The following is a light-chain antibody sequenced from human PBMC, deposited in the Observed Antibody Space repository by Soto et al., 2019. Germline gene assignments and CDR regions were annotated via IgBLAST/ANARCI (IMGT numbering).Light chain of an antibody. Sequence: DIQMTQSPSSLSAAVGDRVTITCRASQGTSNYLAWVQQKPGKAPKSLIYAASGLQSGVPSRFSGRVSGSDSTPTISSLKPEDFAAYYCQYYNRYPDTFGQGTMVEIK. CDR1: QGTSNY. J-gene: IGKJ1*01. V-gene: IGKV1-16*01. CDR3: QYYNRYPDT. CDR2: AAS.